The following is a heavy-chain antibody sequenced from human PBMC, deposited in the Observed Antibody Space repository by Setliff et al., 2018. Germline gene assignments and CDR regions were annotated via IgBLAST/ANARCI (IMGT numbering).Heavy chain of an antibody. Sequence: GASVKVSCKASGYTFTSHGISWVRQAPGQGLEWMGWIRADNGNTNYAQKFEGRVTMTTDTSTSTAYMDLRSLTSDDTAVYYCARAPSVELVTIRTNSWFTYWGQGTQVTVSS. D-gene: IGHD5-18*01. CDR2: IRADNGNT. V-gene: IGHV1-18*01. CDR3: ARAPSVELVTIRTNSWFTY. J-gene: IGHJ4*02. CDR1: GYTFTSHG.